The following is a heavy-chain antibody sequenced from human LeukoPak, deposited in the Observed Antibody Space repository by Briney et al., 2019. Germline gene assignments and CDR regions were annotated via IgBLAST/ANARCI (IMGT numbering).Heavy chain of an antibody. J-gene: IGHJ3*02. CDR1: GLTVSSNS. V-gene: IGHV3-66*02. CDR3: ARDKDGFDI. CDR2: IYTGGDT. Sequence: QSGGSLRLSCAASGLTVSSNSVSWVRQAPGKGLEWVSIIYTGGDTYYADSVKGRFTISRGNSKNTLYLQMNSLTAEDTAVYYCARDKDGFDIWGQGTMVTVSS.